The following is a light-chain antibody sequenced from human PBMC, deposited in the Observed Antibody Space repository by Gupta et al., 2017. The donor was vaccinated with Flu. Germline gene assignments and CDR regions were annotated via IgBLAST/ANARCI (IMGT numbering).Light chain of an antibody. CDR3: AVWDDSVNGRL. Sequence: VTLSCSGGSSNIGQNYVYWYQQVPGMAPKLLIYRNVERPSGVPARFSGSKSGTSASLAISGLRFEDEAEYFCAVWDDSVNGRLFGGGTKLTVL. J-gene: IGLJ3*02. CDR1: SSNIGQNY. CDR2: RNV. V-gene: IGLV1-47*01.